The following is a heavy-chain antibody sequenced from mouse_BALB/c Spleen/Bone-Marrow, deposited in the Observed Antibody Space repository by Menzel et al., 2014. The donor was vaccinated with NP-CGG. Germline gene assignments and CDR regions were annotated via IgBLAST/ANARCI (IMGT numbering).Heavy chain of an antibody. V-gene: IGHV1-69*01. CDR1: GYTFTDNW. CDR2: IDTSDSYT. J-gene: IGHJ4*01. Sequence: QVQLKQSGAELGMPGASVKMSCKASGYTFTDNWMYWVKQRPGQGLEWIGAIDTSDSYTNFNQEFMGKASLTVDASSSTAYMQVSSLTSDDSAVYYCARGGHDFSLDYWGQGTSVTVSS. D-gene: IGHD2-4*01. CDR3: ARGGHDFSLDY.